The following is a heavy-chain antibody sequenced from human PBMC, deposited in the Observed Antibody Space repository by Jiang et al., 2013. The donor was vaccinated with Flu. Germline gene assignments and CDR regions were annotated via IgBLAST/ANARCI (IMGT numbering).Heavy chain of an antibody. V-gene: IGHV3-23*01. Sequence: QLLESGGGVVQPGGSLRLSCAASGFTFNIYTMNWVRRAPGKGLEWVSLITGSGATTYYADSVKGRFTISRDISKTTLFLQMNSLRAEDMAVYYCARARYSGYDYDYSYYGLDVWGQGTTVTVSS. CDR1: GFTFNIYT. J-gene: IGHJ6*02. D-gene: IGHD5-12*01. CDR2: ITGSGATT. CDR3: ARARYSGYDYDYSYYGLDV.